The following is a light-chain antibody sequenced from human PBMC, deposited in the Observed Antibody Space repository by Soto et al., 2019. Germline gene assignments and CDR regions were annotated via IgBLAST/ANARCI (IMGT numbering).Light chain of an antibody. CDR1: QSVSNNY. CDR2: GAS. V-gene: IGKV3-20*01. J-gene: IGKJ1*01. CDR3: QQYGSSST. Sequence: EIVLTQPPGTLSLSPGERATLSCRASQSVSNNYAGWHQQTPGQAPRLLIYGASNRATGIPDRFSGSGSATDFPLTISRLEPEDFAVYYCQQYGSSSTFGQGTKVDIK.